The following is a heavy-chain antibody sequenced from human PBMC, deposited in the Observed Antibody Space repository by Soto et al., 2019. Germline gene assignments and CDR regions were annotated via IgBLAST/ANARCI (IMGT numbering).Heavy chain of an antibody. J-gene: IGHJ4*02. CDR1: GFTFSSYW. D-gene: IGHD2-2*01. CDR2: INSDGSST. V-gene: IGHV3-74*01. Sequence: EVQLVESGGGLVQPGGSLRLSCAASGFTFSSYWMHWVRQAPGKGLVWVSRINSDGSSTSYADSVKGRFTISRDNAKNTLYLQMNSLRGEDTAVYYCARTYCSSTSCYPHLDYWGQGTLVTVSS. CDR3: ARTYCSSTSCYPHLDY.